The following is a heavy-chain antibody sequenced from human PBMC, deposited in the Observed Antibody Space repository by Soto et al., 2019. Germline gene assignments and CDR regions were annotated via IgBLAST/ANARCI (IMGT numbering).Heavy chain of an antibody. CDR3: ARAIAKQDIVLVPAYYYYYHGMDV. CDR2: INPSGGST. Sequence: ASVKVSCKASGYTFTSYYMHWVRQAPGQGLEWMGIINPSGGSTSYAQKFQGRVTMTRDTSTSTVYMELSSLRSEDTAVYYCARAIAKQDIVLVPAYYYYYHGMDVWGQGTTVTVSS. V-gene: IGHV1-46*01. CDR1: GYTFTSYY. D-gene: IGHD2-2*01. J-gene: IGHJ6*02.